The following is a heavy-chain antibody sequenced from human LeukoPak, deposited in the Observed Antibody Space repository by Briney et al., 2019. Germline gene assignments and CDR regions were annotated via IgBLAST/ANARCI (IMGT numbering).Heavy chain of an antibody. CDR3: ARGLQWGFDW. V-gene: IGHV3-48*01. Sequence: GGSLRLSCAASGFNFNIYSMNWVRQAPGKGLEWISYITGSSATIYYGDSMKGRFTISRDNAKNSLYMEMNSLRAEDTAMYYCARGLQWGFDWWGQGTLVTVSS. CDR1: GFNFNIYS. CDR2: ITGSSATI. D-gene: IGHD6-19*01. J-gene: IGHJ4*02.